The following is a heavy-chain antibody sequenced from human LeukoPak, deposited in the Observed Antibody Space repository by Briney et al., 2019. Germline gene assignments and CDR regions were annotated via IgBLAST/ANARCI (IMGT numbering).Heavy chain of an antibody. CDR2: ISYDGSNT. Sequence: PGRSLRLSCAASGFSLSSYGMRWVRQAPGKVLEWVAAISYDGSNTYYADSVKGRFTISRNNRKNTIYIQTNSQRAKHTAVYYRANNWGTSGSNFAYWGQGTLVTVSS. CDR3: ANNWGTSGSNFAY. CDR1: GFSLSSYG. J-gene: IGHJ4*02. V-gene: IGHV3-30*18. D-gene: IGHD6-19*01.